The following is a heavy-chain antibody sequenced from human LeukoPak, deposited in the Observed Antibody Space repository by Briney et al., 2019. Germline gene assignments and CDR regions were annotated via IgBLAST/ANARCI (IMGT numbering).Heavy chain of an antibody. CDR3: ARDRHKLVDIVAGILDY. D-gene: IGHD5-12*01. J-gene: IGHJ4*02. Sequence: GGSLRLSCAASGFTFDDYGMSWVRQAPGKGLEWVSGINWNGGSTGYADSVKGRFTISRDNSKNTLYLQMSSLRPEDTAVYYCARDRHKLVDIVAGILDYWGQGTLVTVSS. V-gene: IGHV3-20*04. CDR2: INWNGGST. CDR1: GFTFDDYG.